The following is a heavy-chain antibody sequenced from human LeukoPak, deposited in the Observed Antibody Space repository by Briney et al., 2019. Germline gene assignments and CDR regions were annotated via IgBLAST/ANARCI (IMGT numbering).Heavy chain of an antibody. CDR3: ARDVFCSGNSCLRDAFDI. CDR1: GYTFTSYG. J-gene: IGHJ3*02. D-gene: IGHD2-15*01. Sequence: ASVKVSCKASGYTFTSYGVSWVRQAPGQSLEGLGWISAYNGNTYYAENFQARVTMTTDTSTSTAYMELRSLKSDDTAVYYCARDVFCSGNSCLRDAFDIWGQGTKVTVSS. CDR2: ISAYNGNT. V-gene: IGHV1-18*01.